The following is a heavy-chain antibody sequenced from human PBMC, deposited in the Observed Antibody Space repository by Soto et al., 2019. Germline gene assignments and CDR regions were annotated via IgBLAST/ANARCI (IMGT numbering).Heavy chain of an antibody. CDR2: ISWNSGSI. CDR3: AKDSSGWYSYYMDG. V-gene: IGHV3-9*01. CDR1: GFTFDDYA. J-gene: IGHJ6*03. D-gene: IGHD6-19*01. Sequence: EVQLVASGGGLVQPGRSLRLSCAASGFTFDDYAMHWVRQAPGKGLEWVSGISWNSGSIGYADSVKGRFTISRDNAKNSLYLQMNSLRAEDTALYYCAKDSSGWYSYYMDGWGKGTTVTVSS.